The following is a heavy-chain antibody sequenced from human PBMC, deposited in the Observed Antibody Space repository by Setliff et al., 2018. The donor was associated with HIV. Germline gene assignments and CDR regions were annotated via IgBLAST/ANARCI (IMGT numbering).Heavy chain of an antibody. CDR2: IYYSGNT. V-gene: IGHV4-39*07. J-gene: IGHJ4*02. Sequence: SETLSLTCTVSGGSISSSSYYWGWIRQPPGKGLEWIRYIYYSGNTYYNPSLKSRLTISLETSKNQFSLKLSSVTAADTAVYYCARDSEPMSGTWYDYWGQGTLVTVSS. D-gene: IGHD1-1*01. CDR1: GGSISSSSYY. CDR3: ARDSEPMSGTWYDY.